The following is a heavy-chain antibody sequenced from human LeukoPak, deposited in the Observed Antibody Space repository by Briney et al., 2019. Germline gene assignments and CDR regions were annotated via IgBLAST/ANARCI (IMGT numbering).Heavy chain of an antibody. J-gene: IGHJ4*02. CDR3: ANRDLPY. CDR1: GFTFSSYA. V-gene: IGHV3-23*01. Sequence: GGSLRLSCAASGFTFSSYAMSWVRQAPGKGLEWVSTISSTGGSTYYADSVKGRFTISRDSSKNTLYLQMTTLRADDTAVYYCANRDLPYWGQGTLVIVSS. CDR2: ISSTGGST.